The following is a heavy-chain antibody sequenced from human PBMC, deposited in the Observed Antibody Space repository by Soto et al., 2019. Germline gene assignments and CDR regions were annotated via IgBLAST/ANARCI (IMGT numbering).Heavy chain of an antibody. CDR3: ARESEDLTSNFDY. CDR2: ISSTTNYI. J-gene: IGHJ4*02. V-gene: IGHV3-21*01. Sequence: GGSLRLSCAASGFTFTRYSMNWVRQAPGKGLEWVSSISSTTNYIYYADSMKGRLTVSRDNAKNSVYLEMNSLSAEDTAVYYCARESEDLTSNFDYWGQGTLVTVSS. CDR1: GFTFTRYS.